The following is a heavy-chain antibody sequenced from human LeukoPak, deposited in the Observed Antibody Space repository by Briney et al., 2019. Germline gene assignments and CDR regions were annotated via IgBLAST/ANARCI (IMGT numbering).Heavy chain of an antibody. Sequence: SETLSLTCTVSGGSISSYYWSWIRQPPGKGLEWIGYIYYGGSTNYNPSLKSRVTISVDTSKNQFSLKLSSVTAADTAVYYCAMTPASLDVWGQGTTVTVSS. CDR3: AMTPASLDV. D-gene: IGHD5-24*01. J-gene: IGHJ6*02. V-gene: IGHV4-59*08. CDR1: GGSISSYY. CDR2: IYYGGST.